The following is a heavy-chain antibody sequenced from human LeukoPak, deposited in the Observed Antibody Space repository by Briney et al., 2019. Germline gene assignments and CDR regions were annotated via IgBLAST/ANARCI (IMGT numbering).Heavy chain of an antibody. CDR1: GYTFTSYA. J-gene: IGHJ3*02. D-gene: IGHD6-13*01. CDR2: INAGNGNT. V-gene: IGHV1-3*01. Sequence: ASVKVSCKASGYTFTSYAMHWVRQAPGQRLEWMGWINAGNGNTKYSQKFQGRVTITRDTSASTAYMELSSLRSEDTAVYYRARGVGIAAAEGIFDIWGQGTMVTVSS. CDR3: ARGVGIAAAEGIFDI.